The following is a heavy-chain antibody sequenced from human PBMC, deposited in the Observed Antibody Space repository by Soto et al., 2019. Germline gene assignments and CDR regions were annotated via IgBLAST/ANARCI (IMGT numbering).Heavy chain of an antibody. Sequence: GGSLRLSCAASGFTFSSYAMSWVRQAPGKGLEWVSAISGSGGSTYYADSVKGRFTISRDNSKNTLYLQMNSLRAEDTAVYYCAKDGGYCSGGSCYSPYYYYGMDVWGQGTTVTVSS. CDR2: ISGSGGST. CDR1: GFTFSSYA. CDR3: AKDGGYCSGGSCYSPYYYYGMDV. D-gene: IGHD2-15*01. V-gene: IGHV3-23*01. J-gene: IGHJ6*02.